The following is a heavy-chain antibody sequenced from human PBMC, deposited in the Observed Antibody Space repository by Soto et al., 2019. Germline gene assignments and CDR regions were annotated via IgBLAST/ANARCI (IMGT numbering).Heavy chain of an antibody. D-gene: IGHD2-2*01. V-gene: IGHV1-18*01. CDR1: GYTFTSYG. J-gene: IGHJ4*02. Sequence: ASVKVSCKASGYTFTSYGISWVRQAPGQGLEWMGWISAYNGNTNYAQKLQGRVTMTTDTSKNQVVLTMTNMDPVDTATYYCAHRPCRGGASCYVRGFDYWGQGTLVTVSS. CDR3: AHRPCRGGASCYVRGFDY. CDR2: ISAYNGNT.